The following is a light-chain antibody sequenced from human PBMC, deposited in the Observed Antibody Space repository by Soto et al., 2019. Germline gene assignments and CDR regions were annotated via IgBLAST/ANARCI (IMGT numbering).Light chain of an antibody. CDR3: QQYGKSPGLFT. V-gene: IGKV3-20*01. J-gene: IGKJ3*01. CDR2: DAS. Sequence: EIVLTQSPGTLSLSPGERATLSCRASQSVSSTYLAWYQQKPGQAPRLLIYDASSRATGIPDKFIGSGSGSDFSLTISSLEPEDSAVYYCQQYGKSPGLFTFGPGTKVHIK. CDR1: QSVSSTY.